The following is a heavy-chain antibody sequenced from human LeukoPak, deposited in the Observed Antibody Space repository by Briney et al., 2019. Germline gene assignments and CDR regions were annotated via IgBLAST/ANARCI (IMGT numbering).Heavy chain of an antibody. CDR1: GGSISSGGYY. V-gene: IGHV4-30-2*01. CDR2: IYHSGST. Sequence: SETLSLTCTVSGGSISSGGYYWSWIRQHPGKGLEWIGYIYHSGSTYYNPSLKSRVTISVDRSKNQFSLKLSSVTAADTAVYYCARDSYYDSSGFDYWGQGTLVTASS. J-gene: IGHJ4*02. D-gene: IGHD3-22*01. CDR3: ARDSYYDSSGFDY.